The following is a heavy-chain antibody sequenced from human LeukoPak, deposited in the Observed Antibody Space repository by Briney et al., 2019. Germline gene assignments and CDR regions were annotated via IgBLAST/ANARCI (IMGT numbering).Heavy chain of an antibody. CDR3: ARDIGYCSGGSCYTSYMDV. Sequence: SVKVSCKASGGTFSSYAISWVRQAPGQGLEWMGGIIPIFGTANYAQKFQGRVTITADKSTSTAYMELSSLRSEDTAVYYCARDIGYCSGGSCYTSYMDVWGKGTTVTISS. CDR1: GGTFSSYA. CDR2: IIPIFGTA. J-gene: IGHJ6*03. D-gene: IGHD2-15*01. V-gene: IGHV1-69*06.